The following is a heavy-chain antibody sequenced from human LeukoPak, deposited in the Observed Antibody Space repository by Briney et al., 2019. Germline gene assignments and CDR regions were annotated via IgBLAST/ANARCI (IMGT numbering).Heavy chain of an antibody. CDR2: IYYSRST. V-gene: IGHV4-59*01. CDR3: ARAGYYDSSGYHYFDY. D-gene: IGHD3-22*01. Sequence: SETLSLTCTVSGGSISSYYWSWIRQPPGKGLEWIGYIYYSRSTNYNPSLKSRVTISVDTSKNQFSLKLSSVTAADTAVYYCARAGYYDSSGYHYFDYWGQGTLVTVSS. CDR1: GGSISSYY. J-gene: IGHJ4*02.